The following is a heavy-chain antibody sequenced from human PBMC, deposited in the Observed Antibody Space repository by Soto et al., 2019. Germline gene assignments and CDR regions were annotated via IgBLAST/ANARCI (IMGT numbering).Heavy chain of an antibody. Sequence: VQLLESGGGLVQPGGSLRLSCAASGLTFTSCAMSWVRQAPGRGLEWVSAFSGTAGNTYHADSVKGRFTISRDISKNTLYLQMNSLRAEDTAVYYCAKGDWDYIAGHFDYWGQGTLVTVSS. CDR2: FSGTAGNT. D-gene: IGHD1-7*01. CDR3: AKGDWDYIAGHFDY. CDR1: GLTFTSCA. V-gene: IGHV3-23*01. J-gene: IGHJ4*02.